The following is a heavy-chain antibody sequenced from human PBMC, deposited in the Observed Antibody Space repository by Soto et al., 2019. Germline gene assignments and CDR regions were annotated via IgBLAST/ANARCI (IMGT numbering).Heavy chain of an antibody. CDR3: ASVNGDQFDSYSDL. CDR2: TSYSGTT. J-gene: IGHJ2*01. CDR1: SDSINGGSYS. Sequence: QVQLQESGPGLVQPSQTLSLTCSVSSDSINGGSYSWNWIRQFPGKGLEWIGYTSYSGTTNYNPSANCADTLPYDSSNYASALTERTGNAGDTAGGDYASVNGDQFDSYSDLWGRGTLVTVS. D-gene: IGHD2-21*01. V-gene: IGHV4-31*06.